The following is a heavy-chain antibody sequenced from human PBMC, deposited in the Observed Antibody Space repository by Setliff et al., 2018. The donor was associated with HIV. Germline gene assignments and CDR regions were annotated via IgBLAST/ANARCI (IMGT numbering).Heavy chain of an antibody. J-gene: IGHJ3*02. CDR2: ISGSGGTK. D-gene: IGHD3-3*01. CDR3: TRDLDLTGGEAFDI. CDR1: EFTFSSYA. V-gene: IGHV3-23*01. Sequence: GGSLRLSCVASEFTFSSYAMNWVRQAPGKGLEWVSTISGSGGTKYYADSVKGRFTISRDNARNSLYLQMNSLRAEDTAMYYCTRDLDLTGGEAFDIWGQGTMVTVSS.